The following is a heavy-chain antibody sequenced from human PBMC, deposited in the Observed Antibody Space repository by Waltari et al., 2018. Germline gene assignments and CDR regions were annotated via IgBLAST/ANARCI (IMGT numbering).Heavy chain of an antibody. CDR2: ISGSVGST. CDR1: GFTFSSYA. D-gene: IGHD3-22*01. V-gene: IGHV3-23*01. CDR3: ANLGPTMIASMDV. J-gene: IGHJ6*02. Sequence: EVQLLESGGGLVQPGGSLRLSCAASGFTFSSYAMSWVHQAPGKGLEWCSAISGSVGSTYYAYSVKGLFTISRDNSKNTLYLQMNSLRAEDTAVYYWANLGPTMIASMDVWGQGTTVTVSS.